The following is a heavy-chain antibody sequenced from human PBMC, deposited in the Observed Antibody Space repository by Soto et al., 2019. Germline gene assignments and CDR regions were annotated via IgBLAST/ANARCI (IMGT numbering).Heavy chain of an antibody. J-gene: IGHJ4*01. CDR3: ARTDCSSSTCPSDLVRATAIDY. CDR1: GFTFSTYG. Sequence: GGSLRLSCAASGFTFSTYGMHWVRQAPGKGLEWVAVMWYDGTNEKYADSVKGRFTISRDNSKSTLYLQMNSLRAEDTGVYYCARTDCSSSTCPSDLVRATAIDYWGHGTPVTVSS. CDR2: MWYDGTNE. D-gene: IGHD2-2*01. V-gene: IGHV3-33*01.